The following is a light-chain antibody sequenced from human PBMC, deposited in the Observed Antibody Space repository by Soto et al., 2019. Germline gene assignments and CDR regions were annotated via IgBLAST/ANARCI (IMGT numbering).Light chain of an antibody. Sequence: QSVMTQPPSVSAAPGQKVTLSCSGSGSNIGGNSVSWYQELPGTAPKLLIYDDNKRPSGIPDRFSGSKSGTSATLGITGFQTGDEADYYCGSWDSSLSAYVFGTGTKLTVL. CDR2: DDN. J-gene: IGLJ1*01. V-gene: IGLV1-51*01. CDR1: GSNIGGNS. CDR3: GSWDSSLSAYV.